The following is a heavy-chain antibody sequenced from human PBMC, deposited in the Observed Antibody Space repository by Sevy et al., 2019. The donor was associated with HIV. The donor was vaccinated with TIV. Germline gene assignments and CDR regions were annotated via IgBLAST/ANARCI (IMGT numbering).Heavy chain of an antibody. J-gene: IGHJ4*02. Sequence: ASVKVSCKASGYTFTSYYMHWVRQAPGQGLEWMGIITPSGGSTSYAQKFQGRVTMTRDTSTSTVYMELSSLRSEDTAVYYCARGAYYYDSSGYFPFDYWGQGTLVTVSS. CDR2: ITPSGGST. CDR3: ARGAYYYDSSGYFPFDY. V-gene: IGHV1-46*03. D-gene: IGHD3-22*01. CDR1: GYTFTSYY.